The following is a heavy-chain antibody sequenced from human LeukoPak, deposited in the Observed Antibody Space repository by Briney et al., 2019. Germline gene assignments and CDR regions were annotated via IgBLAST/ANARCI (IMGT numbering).Heavy chain of an antibody. CDR3: VRDRGTYRPIDY. D-gene: IGHD1-26*01. CDR2: ITKYDGRV. V-gene: IGHV3-23*01. Sequence: PGGSLRLSCAVSGFGVRTFAMSWVRLAPGKGLEWLASITKYDGRVYYADSVRGRFTISRDSSQNELYLQMNSLRADDSAIYYCVRDRGTYRPIDYWGQGTLVTVSS. CDR1: GFGVRTFA. J-gene: IGHJ4*02.